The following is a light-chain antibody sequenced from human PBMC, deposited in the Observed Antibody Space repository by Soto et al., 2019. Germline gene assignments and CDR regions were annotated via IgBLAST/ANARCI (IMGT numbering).Light chain of an antibody. J-gene: IGKJ1*01. CDR2: GAS. CDR1: QTIRSNY. CDR3: QQYGSSPWT. Sequence: ETVLTQSPGPLSLSPGERATLSCRASQTIRSNYLAWYRQTPGQALRLLIYGASNRATGIAGRLSGSGSGTDFTLIISRLETEDFALYYCQQYGSSPWTFGQGTKVDIK. V-gene: IGKV3-20*01.